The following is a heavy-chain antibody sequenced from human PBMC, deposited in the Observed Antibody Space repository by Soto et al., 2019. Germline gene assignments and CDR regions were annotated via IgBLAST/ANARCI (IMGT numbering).Heavy chain of an antibody. CDR1: GGSISSYY. Sequence: TSETLSLTCTVSGGSISSYYWSWIRQPPGKGLEWIGYIYYSGSTNYNPSLKSRVTISVDTSKNQFSLKLSSVTAADTAVYYCASNSGSYYDHFQHWGQGTLVTVSS. D-gene: IGHD1-26*01. CDR2: IYYSGST. CDR3: ASNSGSYYDHFQH. J-gene: IGHJ1*01. V-gene: IGHV4-59*01.